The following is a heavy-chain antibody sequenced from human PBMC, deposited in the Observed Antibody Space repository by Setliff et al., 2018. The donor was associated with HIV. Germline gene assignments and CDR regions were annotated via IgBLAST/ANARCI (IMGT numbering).Heavy chain of an antibody. J-gene: IGHJ2*01. V-gene: IGHV4-4*02. Sequence: SETLSLTCEVSGGSISSTKWWNWVRQPPGKGLEWIGEIYQSGTTNYNPSLKSRVTISLDKFKNQFSLKLTSVTAADTAIYFCARSCQSGRSDWYFDLWGRGTLVTVSS. D-gene: IGHD2-15*01. CDR1: GGSISSTKW. CDR2: IYQSGTT. CDR3: ARSCQSGRSDWYFDL.